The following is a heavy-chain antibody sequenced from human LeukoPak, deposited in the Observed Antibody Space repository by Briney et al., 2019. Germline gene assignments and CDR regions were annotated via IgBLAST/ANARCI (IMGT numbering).Heavy chain of an antibody. Sequence: GGSLRLSCAASGFTFSSYAMSWVRQAPGKGLEWVSAISGSGGSTYYADSVKGRFTISRDNSKNTLYLQMSSLRAEDTAVYYCAKSDQYYYDSSGYSPTNYWGQGTLVTVSS. D-gene: IGHD3-22*01. CDR2: ISGSGGST. CDR3: AKSDQYYYDSSGYSPTNY. CDR1: GFTFSSYA. J-gene: IGHJ4*02. V-gene: IGHV3-23*01.